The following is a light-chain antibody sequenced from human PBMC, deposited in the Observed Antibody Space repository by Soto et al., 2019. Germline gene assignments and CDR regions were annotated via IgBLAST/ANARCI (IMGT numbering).Light chain of an antibody. CDR2: RAS. CDR3: QEYSSYSST. CDR1: QSISSS. Sequence: DIQMTQSPSTLSASVGDRVTITCRASQSISSSLAWYQQRPGKAPKVVIYRASNLESGVPSRFSGSGSGTEFTLTISSLQPDDFATYYCQEYSSYSSTFGPGTTVEIK. V-gene: IGKV1-5*03. J-gene: IGKJ1*01.